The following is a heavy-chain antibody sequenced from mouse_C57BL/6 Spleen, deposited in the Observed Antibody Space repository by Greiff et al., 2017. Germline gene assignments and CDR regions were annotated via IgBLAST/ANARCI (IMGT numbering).Heavy chain of an antibody. J-gene: IGHJ4*01. CDR3: AREDGSSYVPYAMDY. Sequence: QVQLQQPGAELVKPGASVKLSCKASGYTFTSYWMHWVKQRPGRGLEWIGRIDPNSGGTNYNEKFKSKATLTVDKSSSTAYMQLSSLTSEDSAVYYCAREDGSSYVPYAMDYWGQGTSVTVSS. CDR2: IDPNSGGT. V-gene: IGHV1-72*01. D-gene: IGHD1-1*01. CDR1: GYTFTSYW.